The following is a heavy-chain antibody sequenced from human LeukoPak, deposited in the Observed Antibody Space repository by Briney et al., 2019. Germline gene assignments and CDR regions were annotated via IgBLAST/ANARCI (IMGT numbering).Heavy chain of an antibody. J-gene: IGHJ5*02. CDR3: AKDLSYYDSSGYYSWFDP. D-gene: IGHD3-22*01. V-gene: IGHV3-23*01. Sequence: GGSLRLSCAASGFTFSSYAMSWVRQAPGKGLEWVSAISGSGGSTYYADSVKGRFTISRDNSKNTPYLQMNSLRAEDTAVYYCAKDLSYYDSSGYYSWFDPWGQGTLVTVSS. CDR1: GFTFSSYA. CDR2: ISGSGGST.